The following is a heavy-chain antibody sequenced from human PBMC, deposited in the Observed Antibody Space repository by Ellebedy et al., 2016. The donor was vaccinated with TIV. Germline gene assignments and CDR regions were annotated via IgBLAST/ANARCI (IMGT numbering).Heavy chain of an antibody. J-gene: IGHJ6*03. V-gene: IGHV3-23*01. D-gene: IGHD5-24*01. CDR3: AKDVDDYYYYMDV. CDR2: ISGSGGST. CDR1: GFTFSSYA. Sequence: GGSLRLXXAASGFTFSSYAMSWVRQAPGKGLEWVSAISGSGGSTYYADSVKGRFTISRDNSKNTLYLQMNSLRAEDTAVYYCAKDVDDYYYYMDVWGKGTTVTVSS.